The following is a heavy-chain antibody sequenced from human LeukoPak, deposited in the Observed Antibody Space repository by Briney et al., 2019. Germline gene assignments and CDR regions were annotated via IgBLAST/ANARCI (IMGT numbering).Heavy chain of an antibody. V-gene: IGHV1-69*04. J-gene: IGHJ4*02. D-gene: IGHD3-22*01. CDR3: ARADSSGYSLDENFDY. CDR2: IIPIFAIV. CDR1: GGTLTSYA. Sequence: ASVKVSRKASGGTLTSYALNWVRQAPGQGLEWIGRIIPIFAIVNYAQNFQGRVTITADKSTNTAYMELSSLRFEDTAFYYCARADSSGYSLDENFDYWGQGTLVTVSS.